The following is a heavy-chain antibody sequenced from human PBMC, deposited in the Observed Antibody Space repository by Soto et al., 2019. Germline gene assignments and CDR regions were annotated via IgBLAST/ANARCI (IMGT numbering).Heavy chain of an antibody. CDR1: GYTFTSYG. J-gene: IGHJ4*02. CDR2: FNTYNGNT. Sequence: QVQLVQSGAEVKKPGASVKVSCKASGYTFTSYGITWVRQAPGQGLEWMGWFNTYNGNTNNAQKFQGSVTMTTDTTTSTAHMELRSLRTDDSAVYYCARAPTPTDGDYWGQGPLVTVSS. V-gene: IGHV1-18*01. CDR3: ARAPTPTDGDY.